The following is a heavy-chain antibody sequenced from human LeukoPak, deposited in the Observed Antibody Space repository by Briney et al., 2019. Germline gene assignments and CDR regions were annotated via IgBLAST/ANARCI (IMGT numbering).Heavy chain of an antibody. CDR3: ARDRFRGVVVPAAIGN. Sequence: GGSLRLSCAASGFTFSSYWMSWVRQAPGKGLEWVANIKQGGSEKYYVDSVKGRFTISRDNAKNSLYLQMNSLRAEDTAVYYCARDRFRGVVVPAAIGNWGHGTLVTVSS. V-gene: IGHV3-7*01. CDR1: GFTFSSYW. J-gene: IGHJ4*01. D-gene: IGHD2-2*01. CDR2: IKQGGSEK.